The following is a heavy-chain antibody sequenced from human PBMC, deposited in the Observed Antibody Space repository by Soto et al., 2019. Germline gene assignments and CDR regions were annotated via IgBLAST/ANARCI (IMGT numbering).Heavy chain of an antibody. J-gene: IGHJ5*02. CDR1: GSTFTRYG. CDR3: ARDGFDP. V-gene: IGHV1-18*01. Sequence: XSVKVSCKASGSTFTRYGISWVRQAPGQGPEXMGWIXAYNRNTNSAXXLQGRVTXXKDKSTSTAYMEMSSLRSDDTAVYYCARDGFDPWGQGTLVTVSS. CDR2: IXAYNRNT.